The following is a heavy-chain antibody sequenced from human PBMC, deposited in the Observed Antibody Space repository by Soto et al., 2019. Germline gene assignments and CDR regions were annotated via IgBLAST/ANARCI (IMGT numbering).Heavy chain of an antibody. CDR1: GFTFSTYW. D-gene: IGHD3-10*01. V-gene: IGHV3-74*01. CDR3: ATYGQNYYYYGMDV. Sequence: EVQLVESGGGLVQTGESLRLSCAASGFTFSTYWMHWVRQAPGKGLVLVSRSNGAGSSTNYADSVEGRFTISRDNAKNTMYLQMNSLRVEDTAVYYCATYGQNYYYYGMDVWGQGTTVTVSS. J-gene: IGHJ6*02. CDR2: SNGAGSST.